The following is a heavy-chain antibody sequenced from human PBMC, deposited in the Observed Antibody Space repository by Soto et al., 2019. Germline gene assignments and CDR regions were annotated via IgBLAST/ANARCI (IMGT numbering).Heavy chain of an antibody. CDR2: LNPNGGST. J-gene: IGHJ4*02. CDR1: GYTYNNSY. V-gene: IGHV1-46*02. D-gene: IGHD6-13*01. CDR3: ARNLAAGDY. Sequence: GASVKVSCKASGYTYNNSYRQWVRQAPGQGLEWMALLNPNGGSTNYAQNFQGRVTVTRDTSTSTVYMELTSLTSEDTAVYYCARNLAAGDYWGQGTLVTVSS.